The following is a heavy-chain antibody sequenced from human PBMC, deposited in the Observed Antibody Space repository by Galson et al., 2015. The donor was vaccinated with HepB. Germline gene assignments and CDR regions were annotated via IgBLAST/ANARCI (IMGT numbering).Heavy chain of an antibody. D-gene: IGHD2-15*01. J-gene: IGHJ6*02. V-gene: IGHV3-48*02. CDR3: ARDPGWASYGMDV. CDR2: ISSSSSTI. Sequence: SLRLSCAVSGITVSSNYWSWVRQAPGRGLEWVSYISSSSSTIYYADPVKGRFTISRDNAKNSLYLQMNSLRDEDTAVYYCARDPGWASYGMDVWGQGTTVTVSS. CDR1: GITVSSNY.